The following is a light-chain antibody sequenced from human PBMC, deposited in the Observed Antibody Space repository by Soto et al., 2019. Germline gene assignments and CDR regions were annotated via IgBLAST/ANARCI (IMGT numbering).Light chain of an antibody. CDR1: QGIANF. Sequence: IQLTQSPSSLSASVGDRVTISCRASQGIANFLAWYQQKPGKAPKLLIYGASTLQSGVPSRFSGSGSGTDFTLTISSLQPEDFATYDCQQLNSFPIPFGPGTKVDIK. J-gene: IGKJ3*01. CDR2: GAS. V-gene: IGKV1-9*01. CDR3: QQLNSFPIP.